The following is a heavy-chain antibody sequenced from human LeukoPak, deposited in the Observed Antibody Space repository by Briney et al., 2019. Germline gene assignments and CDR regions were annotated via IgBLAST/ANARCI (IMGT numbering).Heavy chain of an antibody. CDR3: ARDLGYFDSLNDY. J-gene: IGHJ4*02. CDR2: INSDGSST. D-gene: IGHD3-9*01. CDR1: GFTFSSYW. Sequence: PGGSLRLSCAASGFTFSSYWMHWVRQAPGEGLVWVSRINSDGSSTSYADSVKGRFTISRDNAKNTLYLQMNSLRAEDTAVYYCARDLGYFDSLNDYWGQGTLVTVSS. V-gene: IGHV3-74*01.